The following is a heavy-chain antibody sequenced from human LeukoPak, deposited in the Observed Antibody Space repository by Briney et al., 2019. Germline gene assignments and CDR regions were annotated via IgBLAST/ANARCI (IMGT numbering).Heavy chain of an antibody. D-gene: IGHD3-22*01. CDR1: GGSISSYY. Sequence: SETLFLTCTVSGGSISSYYWSWIRQPPGKGLEWIGYIYYSGSTNYNPSLKSRVTISVDTSKNQFSLKLSSVTAADTAVYYCARGQYYYDSSGYYSGPYYYYGMDVWGQGTTVTVSS. V-gene: IGHV4-59*01. J-gene: IGHJ6*02. CDR2: IYYSGST. CDR3: ARGQYYYDSSGYYSGPYYYYGMDV.